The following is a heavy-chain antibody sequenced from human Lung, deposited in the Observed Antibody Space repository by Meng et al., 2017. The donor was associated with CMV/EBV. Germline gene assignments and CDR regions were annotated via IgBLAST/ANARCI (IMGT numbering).Heavy chain of an antibody. J-gene: IGHJ6*02. CDR2: ISSSGSTI. Sequence: SXKISXAASGFTFSDYYMSWIRQAPGKGLEWVSYISSSGSTIYYADSVKGRFTISRDNAKNSPYLQMNSLRAEDTAVYYCARTGTSANYYYYYGMDVWGQGTTVTVSS. CDR3: ARTGTSANYYYYYGMDV. V-gene: IGHV3-11*01. D-gene: IGHD1/OR15-1a*01. CDR1: GFTFSDYY.